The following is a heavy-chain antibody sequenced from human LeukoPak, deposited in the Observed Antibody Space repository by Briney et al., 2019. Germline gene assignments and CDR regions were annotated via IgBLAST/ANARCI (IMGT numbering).Heavy chain of an antibody. D-gene: IGHD6-19*01. J-gene: IGHJ4*02. V-gene: IGHV1-24*01. CDR1: GYTLTELS. Sequence: GASVKVSCKVSGYTLTELSMHWVRQAPGKGLEWMGRFDPEDGETIYAQKFQGRVTMTEDTSTDTAYMELSSLRSEDTAVYYCATDGIGIAVAGQGFDYWGQGTLVTVSS. CDR3: ATDGIGIAVAGQGFDY. CDR2: FDPEDGET.